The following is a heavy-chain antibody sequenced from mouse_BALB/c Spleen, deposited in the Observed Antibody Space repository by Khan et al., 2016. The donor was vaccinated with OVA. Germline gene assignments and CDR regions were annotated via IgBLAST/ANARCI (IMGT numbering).Heavy chain of an antibody. V-gene: IGHV5-6*01. CDR1: GFTFSTYG. D-gene: IGHD1-1*01. CDR2: VSTGGHYT. Sequence: EVELVESGGDVVKPGGSLKLSCAASGFTFSTYGMSRVRQTPDKRLEWVATVSTGGHYTYYPDTVKGRFTISRDNAKNTLYLQMSSLKSEDTAMFYCARLAYYYDSEGFAYWGQGTLVTVSA. J-gene: IGHJ3*01. CDR3: ARLAYYYDSEGFAY.